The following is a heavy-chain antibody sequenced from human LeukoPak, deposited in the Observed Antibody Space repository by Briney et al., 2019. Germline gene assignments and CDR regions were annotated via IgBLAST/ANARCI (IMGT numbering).Heavy chain of an antibody. CDR1: GGSISSGSYY. V-gene: IGHV4-61*10. CDR3: ARHEERYYGSRKYYFDY. CDR2: INHSGST. Sequence: SETLSLTCTVSGGSISSGSYYWSWIRQPAGKGLEWIGEINHSGSTNYNPSLKSRVTISVDTSKNQFSLKLSSVTAADTAVYYCARHEERYYGSRKYYFDYWGQGTLVTVSS. D-gene: IGHD3-10*01. J-gene: IGHJ4*02.